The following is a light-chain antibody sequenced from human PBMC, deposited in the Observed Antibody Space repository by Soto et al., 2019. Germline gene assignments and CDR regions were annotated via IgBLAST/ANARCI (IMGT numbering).Light chain of an antibody. V-gene: IGKV3-20*01. Sequence: EIVLTQSPGTLSMSPGERATVSCRASERVDSSYLAWYQQKPRQAPRLVIYGVSNRATGIPDRFSGSGSGTDFSLTISRLEPEDFAVYYCQQYGSSPYTFGQGTKLEI. J-gene: IGKJ2*01. CDR3: QQYGSSPYT. CDR1: ERVDSSY. CDR2: GVS.